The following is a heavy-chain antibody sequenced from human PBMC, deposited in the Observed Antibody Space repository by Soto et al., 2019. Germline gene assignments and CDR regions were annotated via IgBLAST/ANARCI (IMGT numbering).Heavy chain of an antibody. D-gene: IGHD3-22*01. Sequence: SVKVSCKASGFTFTSSAVQWVRQARGQRLEWIGWIVVGSGNTNYAQKFQERVTITRDMSTSTAYMELSSLRSEDTAVYYCAADVSQDSSVLDYWGQGTLVTVSS. CDR1: GFTFTSSA. V-gene: IGHV1-58*01. CDR3: AADVSQDSSVLDY. J-gene: IGHJ4*02. CDR2: IVVGSGNT.